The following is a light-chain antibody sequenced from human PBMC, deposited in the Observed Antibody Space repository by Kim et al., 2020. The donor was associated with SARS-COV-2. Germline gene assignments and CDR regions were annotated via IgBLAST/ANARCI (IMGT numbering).Light chain of an antibody. CDR2: DVS. Sequence: XVTSSCTGTINDVGGYNYVPCYQQHPGKAPKFMIFDVSKRPSGVPDRFSGSKSGNTASLTISGLQAEDEADYYCCSYAGSYTPFVFGTGTKVTVL. CDR3: CSYAGSYTPFV. J-gene: IGLJ1*01. V-gene: IGLV2-11*01. CDR1: INDVGGYNY.